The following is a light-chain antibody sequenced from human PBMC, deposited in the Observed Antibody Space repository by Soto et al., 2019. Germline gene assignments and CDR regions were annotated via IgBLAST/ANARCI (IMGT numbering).Light chain of an antibody. V-gene: IGKV1-8*01. CDR2: AAS. CDR1: QGISRY. CDR3: QQYYSYPRT. Sequence: AIRMTQSPSSLSASTGDRVTITYRASQGISRYLAWYQQKPGKAPKLLIYAASTLQSGVPSRFSGSGSGTDFTLTISCLQSEDFATYYWQQYYSYPRTFGQGTKV. J-gene: IGKJ1*01.